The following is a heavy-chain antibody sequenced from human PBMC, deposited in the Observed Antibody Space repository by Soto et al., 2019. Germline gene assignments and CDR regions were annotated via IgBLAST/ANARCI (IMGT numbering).Heavy chain of an antibody. CDR2: ISPRSAYI. CDR1: RFKFSDYS. CDR3: ASLIKTYYDDSSGYSQDY. Sequence: GGSLRLSCAASRFKFSDYSMNWVRQAPGKGLEWVSSISPRSAYIHYADAVKGRFIISRDDGKNALILQMNSLRAEDTAVYYCASLIKTYYDDSSGYSQDYWGQGTLVTVSS. D-gene: IGHD3-22*01. J-gene: IGHJ4*02. V-gene: IGHV3-21*01.